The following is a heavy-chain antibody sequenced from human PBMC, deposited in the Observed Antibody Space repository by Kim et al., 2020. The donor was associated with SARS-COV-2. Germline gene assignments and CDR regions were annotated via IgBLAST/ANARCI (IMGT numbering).Heavy chain of an antibody. V-gene: IGHV1-46*01. CDR3: ARGDGYSYGSGLDY. J-gene: IGHJ4*02. D-gene: IGHD5-18*01. Sequence: AQQVQGRVTMTRDTSTSTVYMELSSLRSEDTAVYYCARGDGYSYGSGLDYWGQGTLVTVSS.